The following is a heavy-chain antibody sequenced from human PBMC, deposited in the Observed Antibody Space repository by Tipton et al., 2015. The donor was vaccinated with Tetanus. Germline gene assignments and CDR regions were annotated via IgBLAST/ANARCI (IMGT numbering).Heavy chain of an antibody. J-gene: IGHJ5*02. D-gene: IGHD6-13*01. V-gene: IGHV3-48*02. Sequence: SLRLSCAASGFTFSSYNMNWVRQAPGKGLEWVSYITSSSSTIYYADSVKGRFTISRDSAKNSLYLQMNGLRDDDTAVYYCARAFFAAATSWGQGTLVTVSS. CDR1: GFTFSSYN. CDR3: ARAFFAAATS. CDR2: ITSSSSTI.